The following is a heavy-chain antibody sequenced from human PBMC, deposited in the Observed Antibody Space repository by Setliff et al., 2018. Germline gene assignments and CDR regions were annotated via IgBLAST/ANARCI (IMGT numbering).Heavy chain of an antibody. V-gene: IGHV1-69*05. J-gene: IGHJ4*02. CDR2: IIPIFGTA. Sequence: SVKVSCKASGGTFSSYAISWVQQAPGQGLEWMVGIIPIFGTANYAQKFQGRVTITTDESTSTAYMELSSLRSEDTAVYYCAREGGELQASYFDYWGQGTLVTVSS. CDR1: GGTFSSYA. CDR3: AREGGELQASYFDY. D-gene: IGHD1-7*01.